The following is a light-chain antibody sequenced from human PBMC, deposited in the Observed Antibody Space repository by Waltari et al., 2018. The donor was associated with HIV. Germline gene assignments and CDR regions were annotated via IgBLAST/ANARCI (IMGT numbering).Light chain of an antibody. Sequence: QSVLTQPPSASGTPGQRVTISCSGSSSNIGGNHVYWYQQLSGTAPKLLIYRNNQRPSGVPDRFSGSKSGTSASLAISGLRSEDEADYYCATYDDSLSGPVFGGGTKLTVL. V-gene: IGLV1-47*01. CDR2: RNN. J-gene: IGLJ2*01. CDR1: SSNIGGNH. CDR3: ATYDDSLSGPV.